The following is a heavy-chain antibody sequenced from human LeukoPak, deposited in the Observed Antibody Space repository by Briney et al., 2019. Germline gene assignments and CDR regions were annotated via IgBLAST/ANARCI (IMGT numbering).Heavy chain of an antibody. CDR3: ARGVPLRAPPDY. D-gene: IGHD5/OR15-5a*01. J-gene: IGHJ4*02. CDR2: ISYDGSNK. CDR1: GFTFSSYG. V-gene: IGHV3-30*03. Sequence: GGSLRLSCAASGFTFSSYGMHWVRQAPGKGLEWVAVISYDGSNKYYADSVKGRFTISRDNSKNTLYLQMNSLRAEDTAVYYCARGVPLRAPPDYWGQGTLVTVSS.